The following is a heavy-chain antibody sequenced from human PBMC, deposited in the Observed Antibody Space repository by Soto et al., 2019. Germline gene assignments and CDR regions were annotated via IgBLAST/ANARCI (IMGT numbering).Heavy chain of an antibody. CDR1: GYSISSGYY. CDR3: ARVFGSYGYFDY. V-gene: IGHV4-38-2*01. CDR2: IYHSGST. D-gene: IGHD5-18*01. J-gene: IGHJ4*02. Sequence: LSLTCAVSGYSISSGYYWGWIRQPPGKGLEWIGSIYHSGSTYYNPSLKSRVTISVDTSKNQFSLKLSSVTAADTAVYYCARVFGSYGYFDYWGQGTLVTVSS.